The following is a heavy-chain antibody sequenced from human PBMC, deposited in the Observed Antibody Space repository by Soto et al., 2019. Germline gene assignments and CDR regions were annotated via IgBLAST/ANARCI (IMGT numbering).Heavy chain of an antibody. V-gene: IGHV1-3*01. D-gene: IGHD3-16*01. J-gene: IGHJ6*02. CDR3: ARDIGGGEDV. CDR1: GYTFTSYA. CDR2: INAGNGNT. Sequence: ASVKVSCKASGYTFTSYAMHWVRQAPGQRLEWIGWINAGNGNTKYSQKFQGRVTITRDTSASTAYMELTSLTSEDTAIYYCARDIGGGEDVWGQGTTVTVSS.